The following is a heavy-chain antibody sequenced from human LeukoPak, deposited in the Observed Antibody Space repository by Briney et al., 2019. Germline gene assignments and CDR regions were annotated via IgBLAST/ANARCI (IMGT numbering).Heavy chain of an antibody. Sequence: PSETLSLTCTVSGGSISSSSYYWGWIRQPPGKGLEWIGSIYYSGSTYYNPSLKSRVTISVDTSKNQFSLKLSSVTAADTAVYYCARDRRNYYDSSGYSFDIWGQGTMVTVSS. D-gene: IGHD3-22*01. CDR2: IYYSGST. J-gene: IGHJ3*02. V-gene: IGHV4-39*07. CDR3: ARDRRNYYDSSGYSFDI. CDR1: GGSISSSSYY.